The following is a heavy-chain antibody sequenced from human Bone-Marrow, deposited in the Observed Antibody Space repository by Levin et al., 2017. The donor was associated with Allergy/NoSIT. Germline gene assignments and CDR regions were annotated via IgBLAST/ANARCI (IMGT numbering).Heavy chain of an antibody. J-gene: IGHJ4*02. CDR1: GFTFSSYA. Sequence: LSLTCAASGFTFSSYAMSWVRQAPGKGLEWVSAISGSGGSTYYADSVKGRFTISRDNSKNTLYLQMNSLRAEDTAVYYCAATVTTLSEILGWGQGTLVTVSS. V-gene: IGHV3-23*01. CDR3: AATVTTLSEILG. CDR2: ISGSGGST. D-gene: IGHD4-17*01.